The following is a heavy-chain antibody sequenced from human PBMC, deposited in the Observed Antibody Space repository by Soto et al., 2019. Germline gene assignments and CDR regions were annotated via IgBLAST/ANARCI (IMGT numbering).Heavy chain of an antibody. J-gene: IGHJ4*02. CDR2: ISSSGSTI. CDR3: ARPKSGSFFDY. D-gene: IGHD1-26*01. Sequence: GGSLRLSCAASGFTFSSYEMNWVRQAPGKGLEWVSYISSSGSTIYYAASVKGRFTISRDNAKNSLYLQMNSLRAEDTAVYYCARPKSGSFFDYWGQGTLVTVSS. CDR1: GFTFSSYE. V-gene: IGHV3-48*03.